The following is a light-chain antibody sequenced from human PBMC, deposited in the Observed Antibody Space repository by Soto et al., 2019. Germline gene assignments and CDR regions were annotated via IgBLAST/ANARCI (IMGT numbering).Light chain of an antibody. CDR3: SSYISSFSHV. V-gene: IGLV2-14*01. CDR1: SSDVGNYNY. CDR2: EVS. Sequence: QSALTKPASVSGSPGQSITISCTGTSSDVGNYNYVSWYQQHPGKAPKLMIFEVSDRPSGVSNRFSGSKSGNTASLTISGLQAEDEADYYCSSYISSFSHVFGTGTKLTVL. J-gene: IGLJ1*01.